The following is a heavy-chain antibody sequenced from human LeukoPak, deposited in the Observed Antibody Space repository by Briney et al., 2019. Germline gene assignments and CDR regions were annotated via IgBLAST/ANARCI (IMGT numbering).Heavy chain of an antibody. D-gene: IGHD2-15*01. V-gene: IGHV3-33*01. CDR2: IWYDGSNK. CDR3: ARDFAAYCSGGSCYSPYFDY. Sequence: GRSLRLSCAASGFTFSSYGMHWVRQAPGKGLEWVAVIWYDGSNKYYADSVKGRFTISRYNSKNTLYLQMNSLRAEDTAVYYCARDFAAYCSGGSCYSPYFDYWGQGTLVTVSS. J-gene: IGHJ4*02. CDR1: GFTFSSYG.